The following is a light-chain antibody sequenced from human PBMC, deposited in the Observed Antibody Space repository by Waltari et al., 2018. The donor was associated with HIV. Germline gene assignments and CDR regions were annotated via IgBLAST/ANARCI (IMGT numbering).Light chain of an antibody. CDR3: QSADSSGTPV. J-gene: IGLJ2*01. Sequence: SYELTQPPSVSASPGQTARITCSGDALPKQDAYWYQQKPGQAPVLVIYKDSERPSGIPERFSGSSSGTTVTLTISGVQAEDEADYYCQSADSSGTPVFGGGTKLTVL. CDR2: KDS. V-gene: IGLV3-25*03. CDR1: ALPKQD.